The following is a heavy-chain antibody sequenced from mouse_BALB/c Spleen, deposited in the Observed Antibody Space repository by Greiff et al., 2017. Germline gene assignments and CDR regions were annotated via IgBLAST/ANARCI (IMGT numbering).Heavy chain of an antibody. Sequence: VKLQESGPELVKPGASVKISCKASGYAFSSSWMNWVKQRPGQGLEWIGRIYPGDGDTNYNGKFKGKATLTADKSSSTAYMQLSSLTSVDSAVYFCARSLSMIKGYYFDYWGQGTTLTVSS. V-gene: IGHV1-82*01. D-gene: IGHD2-4*01. J-gene: IGHJ2*01. CDR3: ARSLSMIKGYYFDY. CDR2: IYPGDGDT. CDR1: GYAFSSSW.